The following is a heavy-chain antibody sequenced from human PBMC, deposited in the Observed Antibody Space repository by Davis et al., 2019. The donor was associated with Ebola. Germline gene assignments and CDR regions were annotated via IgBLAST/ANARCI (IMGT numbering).Heavy chain of an antibody. CDR2: IYYSGST. CDR3: ARHQGVGARHGMDV. V-gene: IGHV4-59*08. J-gene: IGHJ6*02. D-gene: IGHD1-26*01. CDR1: GGSISSYY. Sequence: MPSETLSLTCTVSGGSISSYYWSWIRQPPGKGLEWIGYIYYSGSTNYNPSLKSRVTISVDTSKNQFSLKLSSVTAADTAMYYCARHQGVGARHGMDVWGQGTTVTVSS.